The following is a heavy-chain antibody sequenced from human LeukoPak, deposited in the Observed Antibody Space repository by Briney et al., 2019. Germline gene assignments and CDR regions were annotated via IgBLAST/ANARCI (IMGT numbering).Heavy chain of an antibody. Sequence: GGSLRLSCAASGFTFSSYAMHWVRQAPGKGLEWVAVISYDGSNKYYADSVKGRFTISRDNSKNTLYLQMNSLRAEDTAVYYCARDQGAYSSGWSNLRYWGQGTLVTVSS. J-gene: IGHJ4*02. CDR1: GFTFSSYA. CDR3: ARDQGAYSSGWSNLRY. CDR2: ISYDGSNK. D-gene: IGHD6-19*01. V-gene: IGHV3-30-3*01.